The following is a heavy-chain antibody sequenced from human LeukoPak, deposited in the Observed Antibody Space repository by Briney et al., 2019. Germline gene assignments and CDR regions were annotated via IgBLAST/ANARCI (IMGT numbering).Heavy chain of an antibody. D-gene: IGHD1-26*01. CDR1: GGSISSGSYY. J-gene: IGHJ6*03. V-gene: IGHV4-61*02. Sequence: SETLSLTCTVSGGSISSGSYYWSWIRQPAGKGLEWIVRIYTSGSTNYNPSLKSRVTISVDTSKNQFSLKLSSVTAADTAVYYCARGSGSYFIGYYYYMDVWGKGTTVTVSS. CDR3: ARGSGSYFIGYYYYMDV. CDR2: IYTSGST.